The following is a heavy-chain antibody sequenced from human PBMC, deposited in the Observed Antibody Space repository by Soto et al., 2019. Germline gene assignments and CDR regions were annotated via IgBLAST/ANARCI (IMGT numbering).Heavy chain of an antibody. CDR1: GFTFSSYA. V-gene: IGHV3-30-3*01. J-gene: IGHJ4*02. CDR2: ISYDGSNK. D-gene: IGHD3-22*01. CDR3: ARGGAYYDSCGYLDY. Sequence: QVQLVESGGGVVQPGRSLRLSCAASGFTFSSYAMQWVRQAPGQGLEWVAAISYDGSNKYYADSVKGRFTISRDNSKNTLYLQMNSLRAEDTAVYYCARGGAYYDSCGYLDYWGQGTLVTVSS.